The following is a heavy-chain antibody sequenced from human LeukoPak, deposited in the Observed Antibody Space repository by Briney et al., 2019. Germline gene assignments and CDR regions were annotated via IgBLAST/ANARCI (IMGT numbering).Heavy chain of an antibody. D-gene: IGHD3-9*01. J-gene: IGHJ4*02. V-gene: IGHV3-7*01. Sequence: GGSLRLSCAASGFTFSSYWMSWVRQAPGKGLEWVANIKEDGSEKYYVDSVKGRFTISRDSAKKSLYLQMDSLRAEDTAVYYCATHGYSELRYFDWSTNEWGQGTLVTVSS. CDR1: GFTFSSYW. CDR3: ATHGYSELRYFDWSTNE. CDR2: IKEDGSEK.